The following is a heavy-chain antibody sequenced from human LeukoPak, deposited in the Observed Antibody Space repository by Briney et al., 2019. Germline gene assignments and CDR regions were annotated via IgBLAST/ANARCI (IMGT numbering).Heavy chain of an antibody. J-gene: IGHJ5*02. CDR1: GGSFSGYY. Sequence: SETLSLTCAVYGGSFSGYYWSWIRQPPGKGLEWRGEINHSGSTNYNPSLKSRVTISVDTSKNQFSLRLSSLTAADTAVYYCARGGSGYYGSGSYYKSWGQGTLVTVSS. D-gene: IGHD3-10*01. CDR2: INHSGST. V-gene: IGHV4-34*01. CDR3: ARGGSGYYGSGSYYKS.